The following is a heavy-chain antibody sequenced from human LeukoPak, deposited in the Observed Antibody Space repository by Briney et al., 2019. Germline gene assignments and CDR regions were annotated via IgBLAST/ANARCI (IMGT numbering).Heavy chain of an antibody. J-gene: IGHJ5*02. D-gene: IGHD3-10*01. Sequence: GGSLRLSCAASGFTFSSYWMSWVRQAPGKGLEWVANIKQDGSEKYYVDSVKGRFTISRDNAKNSLYLQVNSLRAEDTAVYYCAKRSLWFGELSWFDPWGQGTLVTVSS. CDR1: GFTFSSYW. V-gene: IGHV3-7*03. CDR3: AKRSLWFGELSWFDP. CDR2: IKQDGSEK.